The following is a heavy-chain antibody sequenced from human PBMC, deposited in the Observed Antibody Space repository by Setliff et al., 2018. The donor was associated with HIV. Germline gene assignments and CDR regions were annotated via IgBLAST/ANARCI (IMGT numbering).Heavy chain of an antibody. V-gene: IGHV2-5*02. J-gene: IGHJ4*02. CDR2: IYWDDDK. CDR1: GFSLTTSAVG. CDR3: AHSLYCIYSSDWHTSRSCDF. Sequence: SGPTLVNPTQTLTLTCAFSGFSLTTSAVGVGWIRQPPGKALEWLALIYWDDDKRYRSSLKSRLTITKDTSKNQVVLTMTNMDPVDTATYYCAHSLYCIYSSDWHTSRSCDFWGQGALVTVSS. D-gene: IGHD2-15*01.